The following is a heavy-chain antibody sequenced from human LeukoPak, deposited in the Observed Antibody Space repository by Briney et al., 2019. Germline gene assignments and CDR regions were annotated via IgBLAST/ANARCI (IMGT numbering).Heavy chain of an antibody. D-gene: IGHD3-3*01. CDR3: ARAPSEIGGYYPEYFRH. CDR2: IKSDGST. Sequence: PGGSLRLSCAASGFTFSTYWMHWVRQAPEKGLVWVSRIKSDGSTNYADSVKGRFTISRDNAKNTLSLQMNSLRPEDTGVYYCARAPSEIGGYYPEYFRHWGQGTLVTVSS. J-gene: IGHJ1*01. V-gene: IGHV3-74*01. CDR1: GFTFSTYW.